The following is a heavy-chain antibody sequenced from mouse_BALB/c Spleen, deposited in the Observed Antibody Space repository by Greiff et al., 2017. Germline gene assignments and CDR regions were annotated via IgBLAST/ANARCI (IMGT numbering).Heavy chain of an antibody. CDR3: ARGLGRDYAMDY. V-gene: IGHV5-17*02. Sequence: DVKLVESGGGLVQPGGSRKLSCAASGFTFSSFGMHWVRQAPEKGLEWVAYISSGSSTIYYADTVKGRFTISRDNPKNTLFLQMTSLRSEDTAMYYCARGLGRDYAMDYWGQGTSVTVSS. CDR1: GFTFSSFG. CDR2: ISSGSSTI. D-gene: IGHD4-1*01. J-gene: IGHJ4*01.